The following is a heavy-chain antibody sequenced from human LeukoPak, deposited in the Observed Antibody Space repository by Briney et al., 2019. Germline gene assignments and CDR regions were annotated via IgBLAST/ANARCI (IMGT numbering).Heavy chain of an antibody. J-gene: IGHJ4*02. V-gene: IGHV4-39*01. CDR1: GGSISSSSYY. CDR2: IYYSGCT. Sequence: SETLSLTCTVSGGSISSSSYYWGWIRQPPGKGLEWIGSIYYSGCTYYNPSLKSRVTISVDTSKNQFSLKLSSVTAADTAVYYCARHAYSSSSFYFDYWGQGTLVTVSS. CDR3: ARHAYSSSSFYFDY. D-gene: IGHD6-6*01.